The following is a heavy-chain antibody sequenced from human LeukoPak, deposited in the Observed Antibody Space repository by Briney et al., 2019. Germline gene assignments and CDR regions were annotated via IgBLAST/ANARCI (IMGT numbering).Heavy chain of an antibody. D-gene: IGHD3-10*01. V-gene: IGHV1-8*02. J-gene: IGHJ4*02. Sequence: ASVKVSCKASGYTFTSYDINWVRQATGQGLEWMGWMNPNSGNTGYAQKFQGRVTMTTDTSTSTAYMELRSLRSDDTAVYYCARDRGGDSPLDYWGQGTLVTVSS. CDR1: GYTFTSYD. CDR2: MNPNSGNT. CDR3: ARDRGGDSPLDY.